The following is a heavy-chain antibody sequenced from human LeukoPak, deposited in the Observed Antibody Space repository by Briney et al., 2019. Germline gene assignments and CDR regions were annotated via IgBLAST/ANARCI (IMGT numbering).Heavy chain of an antibody. Sequence: GGSLRLSCAASGFTFSSYGMHWVRQAPGKGLEWVAFIQYDGSNKYYADSVKGRFTISRDNSKNTLYLQMNSLRAEDTAVYYCAKTGGRPDAFDIWGQGTMVTVSS. V-gene: IGHV3-30*02. CDR3: AKTGGRPDAFDI. CDR2: IQYDGSNK. CDR1: GFTFSSYG. J-gene: IGHJ3*02. D-gene: IGHD1-14*01.